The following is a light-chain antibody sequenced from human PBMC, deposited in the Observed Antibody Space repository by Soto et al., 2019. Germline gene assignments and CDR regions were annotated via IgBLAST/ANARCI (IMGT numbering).Light chain of an antibody. V-gene: IGKV3-15*01. CDR3: HHYHIWPSWP. Sequence: EIVLTQSPATLSVSLGDSATLSCRASQSVSLSLAWYQMRPGQPPRPLIYGASTRATDIPAMFSGSGSGTDFTLTISSLQSEDFAVYFCHHYHIWPSWPFGQGTKVELE. J-gene: IGKJ1*01. CDR1: QSVSLS. CDR2: GAS.